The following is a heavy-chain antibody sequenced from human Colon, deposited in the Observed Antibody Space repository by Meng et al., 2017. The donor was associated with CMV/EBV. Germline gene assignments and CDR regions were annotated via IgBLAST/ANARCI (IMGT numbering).Heavy chain of an antibody. V-gene: IGHV1-18*01. CDR1: AYPFTSYG. J-gene: IGHJ4*02. CDR2: ISGSTGYT. Sequence: QVQCVQLGVEVMGPGSSVLVSCSSSAYPFTSYGIKWVRQAPGQGLEWMGWISGSTGYTNRAQKFQGRVTMTTDTSTSTAYLALTSLTSNDTAVYYCARGRPNWSGVLDYWGQGTLVTVSS. CDR3: ARGRPNWSGVLDY. D-gene: IGHD1-1*01.